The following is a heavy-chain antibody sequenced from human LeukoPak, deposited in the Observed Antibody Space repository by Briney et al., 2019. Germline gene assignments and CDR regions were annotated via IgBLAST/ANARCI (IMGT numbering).Heavy chain of an antibody. D-gene: IGHD3-9*01. Sequence: PSETLSLTCTVSGGSISSYYWSWIRQPPGKGLEWIGYIYYSGSTNYNPSLKGRVTISVDTSKNQFSLKLSSVTAADTAVYYCARTKKADILTGYFPDYWGQGTLVTVSS. V-gene: IGHV4-59*01. J-gene: IGHJ4*02. CDR2: IYYSGST. CDR1: GGSISSYY. CDR3: ARTKKADILTGYFPDY.